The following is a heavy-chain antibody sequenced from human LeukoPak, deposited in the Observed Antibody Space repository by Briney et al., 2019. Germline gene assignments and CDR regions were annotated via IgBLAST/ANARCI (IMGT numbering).Heavy chain of an antibody. CDR3: AREGGRSSSWYSLVY. CDR2: IKSKPDGGTP. J-gene: IGHJ4*02. D-gene: IGHD6-13*01. CDR1: GFTVSKAW. Sequence: GGSLRLSCDVSGFTVSKAWMSWVRQAPGKGLEWIGHIKSKPDGGTPDYAAPVNGRFTISRDDSQNTLYLLMNSLKTEDTAVYYCAREGGRSSSWYSLVYWGQGTLVTVSS. V-gene: IGHV3-15*01.